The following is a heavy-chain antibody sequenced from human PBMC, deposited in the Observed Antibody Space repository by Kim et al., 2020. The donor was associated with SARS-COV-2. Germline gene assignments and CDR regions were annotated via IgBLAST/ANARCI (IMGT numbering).Heavy chain of an antibody. V-gene: IGHV3-7*01. J-gene: IGHJ4*02. CDR2: IKTDGSAQ. CDR1: GFTFNSSW. Sequence: GGSLRLSCVASGFTFNSSWMSWVRQAPGKGLEWVANIKTDGSAQYYVDSVKGRFTISRDNAKNSLYLQMNSLRAEDTAVYYCVRDDPGYGGYRYWAQGTLVTVSS. CDR3: VRDDPGYGGYRY. D-gene: IGHD5-12*01.